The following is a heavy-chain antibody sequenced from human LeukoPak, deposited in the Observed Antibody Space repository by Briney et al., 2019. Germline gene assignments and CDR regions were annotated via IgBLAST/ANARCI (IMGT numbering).Heavy chain of an antibody. CDR2: ISPSGGST. CDR1: GYTFTSNY. Sequence: ASVKVSCKAFGYTFTSNYMHWVRQAPGQGPEWMGVISPSGGSTTYAQKFQGRVTLTRDMSTSTVYMELSSLRSEDTAVYYCARRLGLRWDLQAFDIWGQGTMVTVPS. V-gene: IGHV1-46*01. CDR3: ARRLGLRWDLQAFDI. D-gene: IGHD4-23*01. J-gene: IGHJ3*02.